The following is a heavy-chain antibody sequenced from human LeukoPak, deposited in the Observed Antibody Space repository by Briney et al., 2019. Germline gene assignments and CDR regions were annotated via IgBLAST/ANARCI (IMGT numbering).Heavy chain of an antibody. Sequence: SETLSLTCAVYGGSFSGYYWSWIRQPPGKGLEWIGEINHSGSTNYNPSLKSRVTISVDTSKNQFSLKLSSVTAADTAVYYCATYYYTGTYNYFDYWGQGTLVTVSS. J-gene: IGHJ4*02. D-gene: IGHD1-26*01. CDR1: GGSFSGYY. V-gene: IGHV4-34*01. CDR3: ATYYYTGTYNYFDY. CDR2: INHSGST.